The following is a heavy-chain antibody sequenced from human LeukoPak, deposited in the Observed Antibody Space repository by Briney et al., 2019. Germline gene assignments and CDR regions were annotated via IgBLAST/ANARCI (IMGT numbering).Heavy chain of an antibody. CDR2: ISAYNGNT. CDR1: GGTFSSYA. V-gene: IGHV1-18*01. Sequence: GASVKVSCKASGGTFSSYAISWVRQAPGQGLEWMGWISAYNGNTNYAQKLQGRVTMTTDTSTSTAYMELRSLRSDDTAVYYCARLPLYDSSGYYTNWGQGTLVTVSS. CDR3: ARLPLYDSSGYYTN. D-gene: IGHD3-22*01. J-gene: IGHJ4*02.